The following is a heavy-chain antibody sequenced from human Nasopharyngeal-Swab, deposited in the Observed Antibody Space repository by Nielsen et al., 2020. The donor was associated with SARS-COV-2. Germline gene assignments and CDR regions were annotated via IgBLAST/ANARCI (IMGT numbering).Heavy chain of an antibody. V-gene: IGHV3-33*01. D-gene: IGHD1-26*01. Sequence: GGSLRLSCTASGFTFSNYVIHWVRQAPAKGLEWVGLIWYDGSEKYYGDSVKGRFTISRDNSKNTVFLQMNSLRAEYTAVYYCARKSRQSGDEFDYWGQGTLVTVSS. CDR2: IWYDGSEK. J-gene: IGHJ4*02. CDR3: ARKSRQSGDEFDY. CDR1: GFTFSNYV.